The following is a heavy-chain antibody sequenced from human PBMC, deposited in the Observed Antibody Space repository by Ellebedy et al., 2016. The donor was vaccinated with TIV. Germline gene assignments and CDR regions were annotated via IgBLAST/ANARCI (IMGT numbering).Heavy chain of an antibody. J-gene: IGHJ4*02. V-gene: IGHV1-18*04. CDR3: ARYSSGWSGFDY. Sequence: AASVKVSCKASGYTFTGYYMHWVRQAPGQGLEWMGWISAYNGNTNYAQKLQGRVTMTTDTSTSTAYMELRSLRSDDTAVYYCARYSSGWSGFDYWGQGTLVTVSS. D-gene: IGHD6-19*01. CDR2: ISAYNGNT. CDR1: GYTFTGYY.